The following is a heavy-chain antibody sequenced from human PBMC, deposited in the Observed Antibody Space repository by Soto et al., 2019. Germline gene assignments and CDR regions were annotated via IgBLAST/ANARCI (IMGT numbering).Heavy chain of an antibody. CDR2: ISYEGSNT. D-gene: IGHD1-1*01. V-gene: IGHV3-30-3*01. J-gene: IGHJ6*02. Sequence: GGSLRLSCVASGIALEDYAMHWVRQVPGKGLQWVALISYEGSNTYYADSVKGRFTVSRDNSKSTLYLQMNSLRPEDTGVYYCARVTPGNNLYYFSGMDVWGQGTSVTVSS. CDR3: ARVTPGNNLYYFSGMDV. CDR1: GIALEDYA.